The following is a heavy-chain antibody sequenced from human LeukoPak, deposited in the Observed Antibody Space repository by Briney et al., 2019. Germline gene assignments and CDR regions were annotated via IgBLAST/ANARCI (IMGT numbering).Heavy chain of an antibody. CDR2: IYSSGST. CDR1: GDSISSFY. J-gene: IGHJ4*02. V-gene: IGHV4-59*01. D-gene: IGHD3-16*01. CDR3: ARGVVITFGGAADY. Sequence: SETLSLTCTVSGDSISSFYWSWLRQPPGEGLEGIGYIYSSGSTNYNPSLTSGGTISIDTSKNQFSLKLNSVTAADTAVYYCARGVVITFGGAADYWGQGTLVTVSS.